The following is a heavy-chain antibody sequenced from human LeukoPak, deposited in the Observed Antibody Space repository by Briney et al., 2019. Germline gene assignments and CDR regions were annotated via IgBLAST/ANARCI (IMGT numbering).Heavy chain of an antibody. CDR3: ARDLRPKSAAAGAFDI. Sequence: SQTLSLTCSVSGASISSGSYYWSWIRQPAGKGLEWIGRVYTSGSTNYNPSLKSRVTISVDTSKNQFSLKLSSVTAADTAVYYCARDLRPKSAAAGAFDIWGQGTMVTVSS. D-gene: IGHD6-13*01. CDR1: GASISSGSYY. CDR2: VYTSGST. V-gene: IGHV4-61*02. J-gene: IGHJ3*02.